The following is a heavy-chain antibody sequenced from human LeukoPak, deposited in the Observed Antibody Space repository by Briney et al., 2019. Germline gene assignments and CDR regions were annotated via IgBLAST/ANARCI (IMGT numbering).Heavy chain of an antibody. V-gene: IGHV4-38-2*02. CDR2: IYHSGST. D-gene: IGHD2-15*01. CDR1: GYSISSGYY. J-gene: IGHJ4*02. Sequence: SSETLSLTCAVSGYSISSGYYWGWIRQPPGKGLEWIGSIYHSGSTYYNPSLKSRVTISVDTSKNQFSLKLSSVTAADTAVYYCARDKGGGSWDNFDYWGQGTLVTVSS. CDR3: ARDKGGGSWDNFDY.